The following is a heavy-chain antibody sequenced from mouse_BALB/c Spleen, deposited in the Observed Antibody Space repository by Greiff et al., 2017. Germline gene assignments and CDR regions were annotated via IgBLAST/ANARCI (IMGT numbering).Heavy chain of an antibody. D-gene: IGHD1-1*01. Sequence: VQLQQSGAELVRSGASVKLSCTASGFNIKDYYMHWVKQRPEQGLEWIGWIDPENGDTEYAPKFQGKATMTADTSSNTAYLQLSSLTSEDTAVYYCNAWDSITTAPFDYWGQGTTLTVSS. CDR3: NAWDSITTAPFDY. CDR1: GFNIKDYY. J-gene: IGHJ2*01. CDR2: IDPENGDT. V-gene: IGHV14-4*02.